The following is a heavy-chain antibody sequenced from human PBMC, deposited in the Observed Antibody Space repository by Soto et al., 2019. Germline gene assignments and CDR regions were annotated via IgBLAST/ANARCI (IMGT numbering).Heavy chain of an antibody. CDR3: ARHGDYRPTFDY. V-gene: IGHV4-31*03. CDR2: IYYSGST. J-gene: IGHJ4*02. Sequence: QVQLQESGPGLVKPSQTLSLTCTVSGGSIRSGGYYWSWIRQHPGKGLEWIGYIYYSGSTYYNPSLKSRVTISVDTSKNQFSLKLSSVTAADTAVYYCARHGDYRPTFDYWCQGTLVTVSS. D-gene: IGHD4-17*01. CDR1: GGSIRSGGYY.